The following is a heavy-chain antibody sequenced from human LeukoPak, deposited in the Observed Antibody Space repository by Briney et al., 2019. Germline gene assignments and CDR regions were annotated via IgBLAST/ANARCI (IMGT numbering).Heavy chain of an antibody. V-gene: IGHV4-39*02. D-gene: IGHD1-1*01. CDR1: GDSITNNLHY. J-gene: IGHJ4*02. CDR2: IYSIGGT. CDR3: ARFVIGTTAFDR. Sequence: PSETLSLICTVSGDSITNNLHYWGWIRQPPGKGLEWISSIYSIGGTFYNPSLKSRVTMSMDTSKNHFSLRLTSVTAADTAVFYCARFVIGTTAFDRWGQGILVTVSS.